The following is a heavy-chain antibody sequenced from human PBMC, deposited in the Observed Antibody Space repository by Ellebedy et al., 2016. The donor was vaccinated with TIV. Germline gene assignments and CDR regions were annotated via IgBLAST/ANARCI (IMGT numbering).Heavy chain of an antibody. CDR2: ISGSGGMM. CDR1: GFIFSCYY. J-gene: IGHJ4*02. CDR3: ARRSRGPSYYFDY. D-gene: IGHD3-10*01. V-gene: IGHV3-48*03. Sequence: GESLKISCVASGFIFSCYYMTWVRQAPGKGLEWISYISGSGGMMDHADSVKGRFTISRDNAKNSLYLQLRSLRAEDTDVYYCARRSRGPSYYFDYWGQGALVTVSS.